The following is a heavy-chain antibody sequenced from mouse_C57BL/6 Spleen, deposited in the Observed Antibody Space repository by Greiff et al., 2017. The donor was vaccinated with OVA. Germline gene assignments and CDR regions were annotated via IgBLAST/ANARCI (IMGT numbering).Heavy chain of an antibody. CDR2: IDPSDSET. CDR1: GYTFTSYW. CDR3: ARGGRDYEGYFDV. D-gene: IGHD1-1*01. Sequence: VQLQQPGAELVRPGSSVKLSCKASGYTFTSYWMHWVKQRPIQGLEWIGNIDPSDSETHYNQKFKDKATLTVDKSSSTAYMQLSSLTSEDSAVYYCARGGRDYEGYFDVWGTGTTVTVSS. J-gene: IGHJ1*03. V-gene: IGHV1-52*01.